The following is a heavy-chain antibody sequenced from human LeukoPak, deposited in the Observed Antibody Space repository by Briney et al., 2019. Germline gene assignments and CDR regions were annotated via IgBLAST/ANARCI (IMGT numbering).Heavy chain of an antibody. D-gene: IGHD1-26*01. Sequence: SETLSLTCAVYGGSFSGYYWSWIRQPPGKGLEWIGEINHSGSTNYNPSLKSRVTISVDTSKNQFSLKLSSVTAADTAVYYCARILSSGSYLPKNRRYNYFDYWGQGTLVTVSS. V-gene: IGHV4-34*01. CDR3: ARILSSGSYLPKNRRYNYFDY. CDR2: INHSGST. J-gene: IGHJ4*02. CDR1: GGSFSGYY.